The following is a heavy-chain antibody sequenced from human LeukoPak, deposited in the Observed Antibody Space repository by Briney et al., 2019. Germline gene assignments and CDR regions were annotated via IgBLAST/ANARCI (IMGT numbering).Heavy chain of an antibody. CDR1: GGSISSYY. CDR3: VRGRYSSGWFKDKNWFDP. J-gene: IGHJ5*02. D-gene: IGHD6-19*01. CDR2: IYYSGST. V-gene: IGHV4-59*12. Sequence: SETLSLTCTVSGGSISSYYRSWIRQPPGKGLEWIGHIYYSGSTNYNPSLKSRVTISVDTSKNQFSLKLSSVTAADTAVYYCVRGRYSSGWFKDKNWFDPWGQGIPVTVSS.